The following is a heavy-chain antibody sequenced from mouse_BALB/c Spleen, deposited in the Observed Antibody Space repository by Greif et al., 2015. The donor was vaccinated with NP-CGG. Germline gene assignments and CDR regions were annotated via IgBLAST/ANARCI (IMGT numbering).Heavy chain of an antibody. V-gene: IGHV5-6-3*01. Sequence: EVKLVESGGGLVQPGGSLKLSCAASGFTFSSYGMSWVRQTPDKRLELVATINSNGGSTYYPDSVKGRFTISRDNAKNTLYLQMSSLKSEDTAMYYCARDRDSSGPVDAMDYWGQGTSVTVSS. D-gene: IGHD3-2*01. CDR2: INSNGGST. J-gene: IGHJ4*01. CDR3: ARDRDSSGPVDAMDY. CDR1: GFTFSSYG.